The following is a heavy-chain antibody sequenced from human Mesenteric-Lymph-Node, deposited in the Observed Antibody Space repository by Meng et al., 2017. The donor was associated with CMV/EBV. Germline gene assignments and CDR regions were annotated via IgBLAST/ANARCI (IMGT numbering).Heavy chain of an antibody. V-gene: IGHV4-34*01. CDR1: GGSFSGYY. CDR3: ARHQRWLKSEGGFNY. Sequence: QVQVQQWCAGRLRPSETLSLTCAVYGGSFSGYYWSWIRQPPGKGLEWIGEINHSGSTNYNPSLKSRVTISVDTSKNQFSLKLSSVTAADTAVYYCARHQRWLKSEGGFNYWGQGTLVTVSS. J-gene: IGHJ4*02. CDR2: INHSGST. D-gene: IGHD4-23*01.